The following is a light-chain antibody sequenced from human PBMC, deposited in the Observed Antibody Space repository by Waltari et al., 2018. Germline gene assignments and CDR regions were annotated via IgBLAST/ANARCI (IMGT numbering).Light chain of an antibody. Sequence: MVLTQAPATLSVSPGGRATRYCRACHSISSNLAWYHQKPGQAPRLLIYGASPRATGIPARFSGSGSGTDCTLPISSLQPEDFAFYNCQQYNSWPRTFGQGTKVEIK. J-gene: IGKJ1*01. V-gene: IGKV3-15*01. CDR2: GAS. CDR3: QQYNSWPRT. CDR1: HSISSN.